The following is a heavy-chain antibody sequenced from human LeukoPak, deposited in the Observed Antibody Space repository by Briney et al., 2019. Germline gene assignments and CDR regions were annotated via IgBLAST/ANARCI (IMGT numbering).Heavy chain of an antibody. Sequence: ASVKVSCKASGYTFSNHGITWVRQAPGQGLEWMGWISAFNANTHYAQSFQGRVTMTTDASTSTAYMEVRGLISDDTAVYYCARIVGSNHLYWYFDYWGQGALVTVSS. CDR3: ARIVGSNHLYWYFDY. J-gene: IGHJ4*02. CDR1: GYTFSNHG. D-gene: IGHD3-16*01. CDR2: ISAFNANT. V-gene: IGHV1-18*01.